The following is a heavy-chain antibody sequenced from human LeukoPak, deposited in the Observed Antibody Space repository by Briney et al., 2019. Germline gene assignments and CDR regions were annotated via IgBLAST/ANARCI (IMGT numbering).Heavy chain of an antibody. V-gene: IGHV2-5*01. J-gene: IGHJ5*02. Sequence: SGPTLAKPPQTLTLTCTFSGFSLSTRGVGVGWIRQPPGKALEWLSLIYWNDDKRYSPSLKSRLTITKDTSKNQVVLTMTNMDPVDTATYYCAHSKYYDFWSGYYVGWFDPGAREPWSPSPQ. CDR1: GFSLSTRGVG. CDR2: IYWNDDK. D-gene: IGHD3-3*01. CDR3: AHSKYYDFWSGYYVGWFDP.